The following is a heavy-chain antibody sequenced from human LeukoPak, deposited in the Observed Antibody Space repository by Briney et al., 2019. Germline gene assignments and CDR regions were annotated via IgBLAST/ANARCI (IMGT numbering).Heavy chain of an antibody. CDR1: GGSISSYY. CDR2: IYTSGST. CDR3: ARESTAFGATHYIVHYFDY. D-gene: IGHD1-26*01. J-gene: IGHJ4*02. V-gene: IGHV4-4*07. Sequence: PSETLSLTCTVSGGSISSYYWSWIRQPAGKGLEWIGRIYTSGSTNYNPSLKSRVTMSVDTSKNQFSLKLSSVTAADTAVYYCARESTAFGATHYIVHYFDYWGQGTLVTVSS.